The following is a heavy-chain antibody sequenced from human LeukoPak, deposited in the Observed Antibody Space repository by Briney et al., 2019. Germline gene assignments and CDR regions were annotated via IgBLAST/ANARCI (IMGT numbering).Heavy chain of an antibody. Sequence: GGSLRLSCSASGFTLSSYAMHWVGQAPGKGLEYVSAISSNGGSTYYADSVKGRFTISRDNSKNTLYLQMSSLRAEDTAVYYCAGAQGDGPWQYYYGMDVWGNGTTVTVSS. CDR1: GFTLSSYA. CDR2: ISSNGGST. V-gene: IGHV3-64D*06. CDR3: AGAQGDGPWQYYYGMDV. J-gene: IGHJ6*04. D-gene: IGHD2-8*01.